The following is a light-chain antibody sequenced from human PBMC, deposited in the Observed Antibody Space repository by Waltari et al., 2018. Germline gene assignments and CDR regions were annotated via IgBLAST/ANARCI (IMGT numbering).Light chain of an antibody. J-gene: IGLJ2*01. V-gene: IGLV2-14*03. CDR2: DPS. CDR1: SSDVGGYNC. Sequence: QSALTQPASVSGSPGQSITISCTGTSSDVGGYNCVSWYQHHPGKAPKLLVFDPSNRPSGASNRFSGSKSGNTASLTIAGLQAGDEADYYCSSKTSSSTVVFGGGTKLTVL. CDR3: SSKTSSSTVV.